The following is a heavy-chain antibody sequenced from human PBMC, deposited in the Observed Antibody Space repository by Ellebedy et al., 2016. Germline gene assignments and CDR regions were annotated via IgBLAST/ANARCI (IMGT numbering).Heavy chain of an antibody. V-gene: IGHV3-53*01. J-gene: IGHJ6*02. CDR2: IHHTGTT. D-gene: IGHD3-10*01. CDR1: GSPFSPYY. CDR3: ARDLRGHHYYSYGMDV. Sequence: AGSLRLSXAASGSPFSPYYLNWVRHAPGKGLEWVSVIHHTGTTYYRASVQARFTISRDSSKNTLHLQMNNLRAEDTAVYYCARDLRGHHYYSYGMDVWGQGTSVTVSS.